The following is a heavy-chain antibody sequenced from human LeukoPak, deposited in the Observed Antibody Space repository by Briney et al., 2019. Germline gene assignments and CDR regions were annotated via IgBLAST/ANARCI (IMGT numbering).Heavy chain of an antibody. J-gene: IGHJ3*01. Sequence: PGGSLRLSCAASGFTFSSYGMHWVRQAPGKGLEWVAFIRYDGSIKYFADSVKGRFTISRDNSKNTLYLQMNSLRAEDTAVYYCAKGKYYNILTGFYRRDDAFDLWGQGTMVTVSS. V-gene: IGHV3-30*02. D-gene: IGHD3-9*01. CDR3: AKGKYYNILTGFYRRDDAFDL. CDR1: GFTFSSYG. CDR2: IRYDGSIK.